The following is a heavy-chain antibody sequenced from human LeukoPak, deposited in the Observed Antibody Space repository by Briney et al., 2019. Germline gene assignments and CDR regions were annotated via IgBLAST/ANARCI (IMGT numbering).Heavy chain of an antibody. CDR1: GFTFSSYA. CDR2: ISGGGGTI. Sequence: GGSLRLSCAASGFTFSSYAMSWVRQAPGKGLEWVSLISGGGGTIYYADSVKGRLTISRDNSKNTLYLQMNSLSAEDTAVYYCAKTSGSSGWCLDYWGQGTLVTVSS. J-gene: IGHJ4*02. V-gene: IGHV3-23*01. CDR3: AKTSGSSGWCLDY. D-gene: IGHD6-19*01.